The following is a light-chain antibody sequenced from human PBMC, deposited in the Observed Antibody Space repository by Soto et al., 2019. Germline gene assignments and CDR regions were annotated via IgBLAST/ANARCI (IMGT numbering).Light chain of an antibody. CDR2: GAS. CDR3: QQDNNWPLT. V-gene: IGKV3-15*01. J-gene: IGKJ1*01. CDR1: QSVSSN. Sequence: EIVMTQSPATLSVSPGERATLSCRASQSVSSNLAWYQQKPGQAPRLLIYGASTRATGIPARFSGSASGTEFTLTISSLQSEDFAVYYCQQDNNWPLTFGQGTKVDIK.